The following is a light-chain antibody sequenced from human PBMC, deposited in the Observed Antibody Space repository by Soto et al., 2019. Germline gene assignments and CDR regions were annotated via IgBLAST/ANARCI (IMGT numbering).Light chain of an antibody. V-gene: IGKV3-20*01. Sequence: EIVLTRSPGTLSLSPGERATLSCRASQSVSSSYLAWYQQKSGQAPRLLIYGASNRATGIPDRFSGSGSGTDFTLTISRLEPEDFAVYYCQQYGRSSWTFGQGTKVDIK. J-gene: IGKJ1*01. CDR2: GAS. CDR1: QSVSSSY. CDR3: QQYGRSSWT.